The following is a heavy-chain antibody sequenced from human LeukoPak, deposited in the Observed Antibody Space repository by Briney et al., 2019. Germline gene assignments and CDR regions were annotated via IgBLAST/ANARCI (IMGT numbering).Heavy chain of an antibody. J-gene: IGHJ4*02. Sequence: GGSLRLSCSASGFTFIDYSMNWVRRAPGKGLEWLSYISTTSRTTYYADSVKGRFTISRDNAKNSLYLQMNSLRADDTAVYYCARARYVSSSYFDYWGQGPLVTVSS. V-gene: IGHV3-48*01. CDR3: ARARYVSSSYFDY. D-gene: IGHD6-6*01. CDR1: GFTFIDYS. CDR2: ISTTSRTT.